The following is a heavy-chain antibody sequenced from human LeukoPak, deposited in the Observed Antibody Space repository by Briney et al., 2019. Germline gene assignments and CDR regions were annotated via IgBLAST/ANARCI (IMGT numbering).Heavy chain of an antibody. V-gene: IGHV1-69*04. CDR3: ARVLYDNWFDP. Sequence: SVKVSCKASGGTFSSYAISWVRQAPGQGLEWMGRIIPILGIANYAQKFQGRVTITADKSTSTAYMELSSLRSEDTAVYDCARVLYDNWFDPWGQGTLVTVSS. J-gene: IGHJ5*02. CDR1: GGTFSSYA. CDR2: IIPILGIA. D-gene: IGHD2-8*01.